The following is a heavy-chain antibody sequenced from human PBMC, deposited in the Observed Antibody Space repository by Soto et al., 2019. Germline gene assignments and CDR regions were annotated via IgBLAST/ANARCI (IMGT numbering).Heavy chain of an antibody. J-gene: IGHJ4*02. V-gene: IGHV4-31*03. CDR3: ARGLSDGYNNPTSFDY. CDR1: GGSISSGGYY. D-gene: IGHD5-12*01. CDR2: IYYSGST. Sequence: QVQLQESGPGLVKPSQTLSLTCTVSGGSISSGGYYWSWIRQHPGKGLEWIGYIYYSGSTYYNPSLKSRVTISVDTSKNQFSLKLSSVTAADTAVYYCARGLSDGYNNPTSFDYWGQGTLVTVSS.